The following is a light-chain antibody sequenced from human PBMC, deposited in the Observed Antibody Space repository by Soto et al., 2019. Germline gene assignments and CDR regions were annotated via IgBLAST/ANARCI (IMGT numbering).Light chain of an antibody. V-gene: IGKV3-15*01. CDR2: GAS. CDR1: QSVSSN. Sequence: EIVMTQSPATLSVSQGERATLSCRASQSVSSNVAWYQQIPGQTPRLLIYGASTRATTIPVRFSGSGSGTEFTLTISSLQSEDFAVYYCHQYDDGPYTFGQGTKVDIK. CDR3: HQYDDGPYT. J-gene: IGKJ2*01.